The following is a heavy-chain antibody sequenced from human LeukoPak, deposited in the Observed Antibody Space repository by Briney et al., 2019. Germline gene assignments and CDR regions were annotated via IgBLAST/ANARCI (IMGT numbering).Heavy chain of an antibody. V-gene: IGHV4-59*01. D-gene: IGHD6-13*01. CDR2: IYYSGST. CDR3: ARVRYSSRFDY. CDR1: GGSISSYY. Sequence: SETLSLTCTVSGGSISSYYWSWIRQPPGKGLEWIGYIYYSGSTNYNPSLKSRVTISVDTSKNQFSLKLSSVTAADTAVYYCARVRYSSRFDYWGQGTLVTVFS. J-gene: IGHJ4*02.